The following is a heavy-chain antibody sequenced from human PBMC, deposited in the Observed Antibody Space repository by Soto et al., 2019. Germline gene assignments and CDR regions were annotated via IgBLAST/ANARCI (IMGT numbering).Heavy chain of an antibody. CDR2: ISSSGSTI. V-gene: IGHV3-48*03. CDR3: AILGYCSSTSCYTPDYYYGMDV. CDR1: GFTFSSYE. D-gene: IGHD2-2*02. Sequence: VQLVESGGGLVQPGGSLRLSCAASGFTFSSYEMNWVRQAPGKGLEWVSYISSSGSTIYYADSVKGRFTISRDNAKNSLYLQMNSLRAEDTAVYYCAILGYCSSTSCYTPDYYYGMDVWGQGTTVTVSS. J-gene: IGHJ6*02.